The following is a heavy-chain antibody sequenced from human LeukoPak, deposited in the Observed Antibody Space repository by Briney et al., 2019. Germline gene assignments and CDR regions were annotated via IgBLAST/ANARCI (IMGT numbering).Heavy chain of an antibody. CDR2: IIPIFGTA. Sequence: SVKVSGKASGGTFSSYAISGGRQAPGQGLEWMGGIIPIFGTANYAQKFQGRVTITADKSTSTAYMELSSLRSEDTAVYYCARALDAGDFDYWGQGTLVAVSS. D-gene: IGHD1-1*01. CDR3: ARALDAGDFDY. V-gene: IGHV1-69*06. J-gene: IGHJ4*02. CDR1: GGTFSSYA.